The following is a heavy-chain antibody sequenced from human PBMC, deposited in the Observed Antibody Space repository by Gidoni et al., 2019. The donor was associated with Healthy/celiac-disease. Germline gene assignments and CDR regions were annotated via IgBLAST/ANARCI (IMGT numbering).Heavy chain of an antibody. CDR2: ISAYNGNT. V-gene: IGHV1-18*01. CDR1: GYTFTSYG. D-gene: IGHD1-26*01. Sequence: QVQLVQSGAEVKKPGASVKVSCKASGYTFTSYGISWVRQAPGQGLEWMGWISAYNGNTNYAQKLQGRVTMTTDTSTSTAYMELRSLRSDDTAVYYCARTEAPRSYESYYYYGMDVWGQGTTVTVSS. J-gene: IGHJ6*02. CDR3: ARTEAPRSYESYYYYGMDV.